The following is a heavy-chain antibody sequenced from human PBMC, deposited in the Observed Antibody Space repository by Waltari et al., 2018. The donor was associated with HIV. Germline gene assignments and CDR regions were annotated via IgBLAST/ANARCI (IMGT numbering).Heavy chain of an antibody. CDR2: MSYSGST. Sequence: QLQLQESGPGLVKSSETLSLTCTVSGGSMTSSSYYWGWIRQPPGKGLEWIGSMSYSGSTYRNPSLRSRRTISVDTSKNQFSLKLTSVTAADTAVYYCARSFSGYSNYFDPWGQGTLVTVSS. J-gene: IGHJ5*02. V-gene: IGHV4-39*01. CDR1: GGSMTSSSYY. CDR3: ARSFSGYSNYFDP. D-gene: IGHD4-4*01.